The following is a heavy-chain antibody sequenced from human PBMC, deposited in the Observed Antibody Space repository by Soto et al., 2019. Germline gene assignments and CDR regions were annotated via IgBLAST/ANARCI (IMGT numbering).Heavy chain of an antibody. V-gene: IGHV4-34*01. D-gene: IGHD1-20*01. CDR1: GGSFSGYY. CDR2: INHSGST. Sequence: SETLSLTCVVYGGSFSGYYWSWIRQPPGKGLEWIGEINHSGSTNYNPSLKSRVTISVDTSKNQFSLKLSSVTAADTAVYYCARGRYSWNYWGQGTLVTVSS. CDR3: ARGRYSWNY. J-gene: IGHJ4*02.